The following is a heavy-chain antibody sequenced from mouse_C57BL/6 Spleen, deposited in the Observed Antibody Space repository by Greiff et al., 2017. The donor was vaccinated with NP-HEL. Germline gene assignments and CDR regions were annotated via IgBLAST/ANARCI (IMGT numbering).Heavy chain of an antibody. CDR3: AREGPYYFDY. CDR2: LYPGSGNT. J-gene: IGHJ2*01. Sequence: QVQLQQSGPELVKPGASVKISCKASGYSFTSYYIHWVKQRPGQGLEWIGWLYPGSGNTKYNEKFKGKATLTADTSSSTAYMQLSSLTSEDSAVYYCAREGPYYFDYWGQGTTLTVSS. CDR1: GYSFTSYY. V-gene: IGHV1-66*01.